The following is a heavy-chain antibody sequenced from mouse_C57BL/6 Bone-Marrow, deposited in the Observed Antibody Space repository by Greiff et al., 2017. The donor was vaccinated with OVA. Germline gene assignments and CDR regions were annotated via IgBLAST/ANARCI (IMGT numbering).Heavy chain of an antibody. CDR3: ARNGDYGSSCRYYYAMDY. CDR1: GFSLTSYG. CDR2: IWSGGST. Sequence: VQLQQSGPGLVQPSQSLSITCTVSGFSLTSYGVHWVRQSPGKGLEWLGVIWSGGSTDYNAAFISRLSISKDNSKSQVFFKMNSLQADDTAIYYCARNGDYGSSCRYYYAMDYWGQGTSVTVSS. J-gene: IGHJ4*01. D-gene: IGHD1-1*01. V-gene: IGHV2-2*01.